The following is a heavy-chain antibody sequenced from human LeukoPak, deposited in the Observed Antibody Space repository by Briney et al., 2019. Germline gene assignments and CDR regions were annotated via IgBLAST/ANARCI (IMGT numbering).Heavy chain of an antibody. Sequence: ASVKVSCKASGYTFTSYYMHWVRQAPGQGLEWMGIINPSGGSTSYAQKFQGRVTMTRDTSTSTVYMELSSLRSEDTAVYYCARLRSDSSGYPYYFDYWGQGTLVTVSS. D-gene: IGHD3-22*01. CDR3: ARLRSDSSGYPYYFDY. CDR2: INPSGGST. J-gene: IGHJ4*02. V-gene: IGHV1-46*01. CDR1: GYTFTSYY.